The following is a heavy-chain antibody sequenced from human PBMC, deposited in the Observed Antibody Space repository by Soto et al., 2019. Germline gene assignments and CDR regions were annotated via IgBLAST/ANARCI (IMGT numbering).Heavy chain of an antibody. CDR3: ARRENYYDSSGYRNWFDP. J-gene: IGHJ5*02. V-gene: IGHV4-30-4*01. CDR1: GGSISSGDYY. CDR2: IYYSGST. Sequence: SETLSLTCTVSGGSISSGDYYWSWIRQPPGKGLEWIGYIYYSGSTYYNPSLKSRVTISVDTSKNQFSLKLSSVTAADTAVYYCARRENYYDSSGYRNWFDPWGQGTPVTVSS. D-gene: IGHD3-22*01.